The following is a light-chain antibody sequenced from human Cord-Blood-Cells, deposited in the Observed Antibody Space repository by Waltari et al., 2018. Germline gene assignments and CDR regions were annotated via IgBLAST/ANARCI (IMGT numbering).Light chain of an antibody. J-gene: IGLJ3*02. CDR3: QSADSSGTYWV. Sequence: SYELTQPPSVSVSPGQTARITCSGDALPKQYAYWYQQKPGQAPVLVIYKGSWRPSGIPERVSGTSSGTTVTLTISGVQAEDEADYYCQSADSSGTYWVFGGGTKLTVL. V-gene: IGLV3-25*03. CDR1: ALPKQY. CDR2: KGS.